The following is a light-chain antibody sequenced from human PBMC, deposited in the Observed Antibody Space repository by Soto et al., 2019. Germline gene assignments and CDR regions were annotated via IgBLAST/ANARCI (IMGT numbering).Light chain of an antibody. CDR3: VAWDDSLNGYVV. CDR2: STN. J-gene: IGLJ2*01. CDR1: SSNIGSNT. Sequence: QSVLTQPPSASGTPGQRVTISCSGSSSNIGSNTVNWYQQLPGTAPKLVIYSTNQRPSGVPDRFSGSKSGTSASLAISGLQYEDEADYYCVAWDDSLNGYVVFGGGTQLTVL. V-gene: IGLV1-44*01.